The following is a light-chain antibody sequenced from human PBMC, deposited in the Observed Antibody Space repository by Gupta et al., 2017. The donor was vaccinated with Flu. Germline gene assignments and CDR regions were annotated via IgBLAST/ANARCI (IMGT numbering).Light chain of an antibody. CDR1: QSVSSSY. V-gene: IGKV3-20*01. Sequence: EIVLTQSPGTLSLSPGERATLSCRASQSVSSSYLAWYQQPPGQAPRLLIYGASSRATGIPDRFSGRGSGTDFTLTISRLEPEDAAEYYCQQDGSSPGTFGQGTKVEIK. CDR2: GAS. CDR3: QQDGSSPGT. J-gene: IGKJ1*01.